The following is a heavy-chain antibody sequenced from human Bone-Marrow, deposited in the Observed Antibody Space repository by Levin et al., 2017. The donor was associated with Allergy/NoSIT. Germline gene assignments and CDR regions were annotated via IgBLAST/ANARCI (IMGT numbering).Heavy chain of an antibody. CDR2: IIPVSGTI. CDR1: GGTFSNYA. V-gene: IGHV1-69*06. D-gene: IGHD3-3*01. J-gene: IGHJ4*02. CDR3: ATPVRYYDAWIGVPPLDY. Sequence: ASVKVSCKASGGTFSNYAMNWVRQAPGQGPEWMGGIIPVSGTINYAQKFQGRITVTADKSTSTAYMELSSLKSEDTAVYYCATPVRYYDAWIGVPPLDYWGQGTLVTVSS.